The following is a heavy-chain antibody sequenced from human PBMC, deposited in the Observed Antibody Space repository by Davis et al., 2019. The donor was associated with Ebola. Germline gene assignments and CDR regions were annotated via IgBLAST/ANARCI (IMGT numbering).Heavy chain of an antibody. CDR1: GFTFSSYG. J-gene: IGHJ4*02. Sequence: PGGSLRLSCAASGFTFSSYGMHWVRQAPGKGLEWVAVIWYDGSNKYYADSVKGRFTISRDNSKNTLYLQMNSLRAEDTAVYYCARAPGSSSWYFDYWGQGTLVTVSS. V-gene: IGHV3-33*01. CDR2: IWYDGSNK. CDR3: ARAPGSSSWYFDY. D-gene: IGHD6-13*01.